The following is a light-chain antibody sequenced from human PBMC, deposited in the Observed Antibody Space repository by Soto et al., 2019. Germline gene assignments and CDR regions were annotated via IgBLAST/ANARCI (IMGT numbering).Light chain of an antibody. CDR2: AAS. V-gene: IGKV3-20*01. CDR3: QQYRSSPLLN. CDR1: QSVSSTK. J-gene: IGKJ4*01. Sequence: EIALTQAPGTLSLSPGERATLSCRASQSVSSTKLAWYQQKPGQAPRLLTYAASSRAAGIPDRFSGSGSGTDFTLTICRLEPEDFAVYYCQQYRSSPLLNVGGGTKVEIK.